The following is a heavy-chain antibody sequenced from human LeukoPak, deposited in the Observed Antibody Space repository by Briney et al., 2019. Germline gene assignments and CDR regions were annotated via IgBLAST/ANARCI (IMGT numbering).Heavy chain of an antibody. CDR3: ARHGDGESGSYYPLGY. D-gene: IGHD1-26*01. CDR2: IYYSGST. Sequence: SQTLSLTCAVSGGSISSGGYSWGWIRQPPGKGLEWIGSIYYSGSTYYNPSLKSRVTISVDTSKNQFSLKLSSVTAADTAVYYCARHGDGESGSYYPLGYWGQGTLVTVSS. V-gene: IGHV4-30-2*03. J-gene: IGHJ4*02. CDR1: GGSISSGGYS.